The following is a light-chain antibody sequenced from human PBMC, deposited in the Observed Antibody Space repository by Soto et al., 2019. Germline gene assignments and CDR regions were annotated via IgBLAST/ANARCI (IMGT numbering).Light chain of an antibody. CDR2: SND. CDR1: SSNIGSNP. J-gene: IGLJ2*01. Sequence: QSVLTQPPSASATPGQRVTISCSGSSSNIGSNPVNWYQQLPGAAPKLLVYSNDQWPSGVPDRFSGSKSGTSASLAISGLQSEDEADYYCAAWDDSLNGYVVFGGGTKLTVL. V-gene: IGLV1-44*01. CDR3: AAWDDSLNGYVV.